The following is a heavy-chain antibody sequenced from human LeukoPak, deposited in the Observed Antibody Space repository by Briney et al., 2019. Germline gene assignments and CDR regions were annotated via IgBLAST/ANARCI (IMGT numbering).Heavy chain of an antibody. CDR3: ARGTHYDFWSGYTSIYYYYMDV. CDR2: ISSSSTYI. CDR1: GFTFSSYS. Sequence: GGSLRLSCAASGFTFSSYSMNWVRQAPGKGLEWVSSISSSSTYIYYADSVKGRFTISRDNAKNSLYLQMNSPRAEDTAVYYCARGTHYDFWSGYTSIYYYYMDVWGKGTTVTVSS. J-gene: IGHJ6*03. D-gene: IGHD3-3*01. V-gene: IGHV3-21*01.